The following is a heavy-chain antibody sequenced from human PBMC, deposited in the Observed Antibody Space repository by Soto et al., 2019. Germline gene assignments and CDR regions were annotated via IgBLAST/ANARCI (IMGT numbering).Heavy chain of an antibody. CDR3: ARASAEYSGYDWSFYYYGMDV. CDR2: TGTAGDT. J-gene: IGHJ6*02. CDR1: GFTFSNYD. V-gene: IGHV3-13*01. Sequence: GGSLRLSCAASGFTFSNYDMHWVRQATGKGLEWVSATGTAGDTYYAGSVKGRFTSSRENAKNSLYLQMNSLGAEDTAVYYCARASAEYSGYDWSFYYYGMDVWGQGTTVTVSS. D-gene: IGHD5-12*01.